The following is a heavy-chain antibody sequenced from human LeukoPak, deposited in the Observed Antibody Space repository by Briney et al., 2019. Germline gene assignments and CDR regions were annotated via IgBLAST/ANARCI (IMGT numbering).Heavy chain of an antibody. CDR3: AKDRGSGWTFQH. CDR1: AFTLSTYA. CDR2: ISAGKGNT. J-gene: IGHJ1*01. V-gene: IGHV3-23*01. Sequence: GGSLRLSCAASAFTLSTYAMSWVRQAPGKGLEWISGISAGKGNTYYADSVKGRFTISRDNSKNTLYLQMNSLRAEDTAVYYCAKDRGSGWTFQHWGQGTLVTVSS. D-gene: IGHD6-19*01.